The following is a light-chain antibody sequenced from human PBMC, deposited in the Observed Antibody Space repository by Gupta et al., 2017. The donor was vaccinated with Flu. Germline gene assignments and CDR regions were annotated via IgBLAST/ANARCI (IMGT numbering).Light chain of an antibody. CDR2: AAS. V-gene: IGKV1D-12*01. CDR3: QQANSFPPP. J-gene: IGKJ4*01. CDR1: QGISSW. Sequence: DIQMTQCPPSVYASVGDRVPITCRASQGISSWLAWSQQKPGKPPKLLIYAASSLQSGAPSRISGSRSWTDFTLTISSLQPEDFATYYCQQANSFPPPFGEGTKVEIK.